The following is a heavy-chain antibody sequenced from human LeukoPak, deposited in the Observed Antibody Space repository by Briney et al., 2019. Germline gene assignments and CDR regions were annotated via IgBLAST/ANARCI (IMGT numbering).Heavy chain of an antibody. CDR1: GGSISSYY. CDR2: IYYSGST. Sequence: PSETLSLTCTVSGGSISSYYWSWIRQPPGKGLEWIGYIYYSGSTNYNPSLKSRVTISVDTSKNQFSLQLNSVTPEDTAVYYCARALRGAYDYWGQGTLVTVSS. V-gene: IGHV4-59*12. J-gene: IGHJ4*02. CDR3: ARALRGAYDY. D-gene: IGHD3-10*01.